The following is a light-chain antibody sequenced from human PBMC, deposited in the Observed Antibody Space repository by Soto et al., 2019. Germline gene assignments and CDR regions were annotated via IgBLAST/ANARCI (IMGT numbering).Light chain of an antibody. CDR1: SSNIGAGYD. CDR2: DKN. CDR3: QCFDSSRSVCV. V-gene: IGLV1-40*01. J-gene: IGLJ3*02. Sequence: QSVLTQPHSVSGAPGQRVTISCTGSSSNIGAGYDVHWYQQLPGTAPKVLIYDKNSRPSGVPDRFADSKSGTSAALAISSLQADDEANYYCQCFDSSRSVCVFGGGTKLTVL.